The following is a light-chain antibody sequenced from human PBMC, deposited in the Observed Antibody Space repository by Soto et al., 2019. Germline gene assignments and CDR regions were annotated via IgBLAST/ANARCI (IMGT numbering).Light chain of an antibody. CDR1: QSVGSSN. CDR2: DIS. J-gene: IGKJ2*01. Sequence: EIVLTQSPGTLSLSPGERATLSCRASQSVGSSNLAWYQQKSGQAPRLLIYDISSRATGIPDRFSGSGSGTDFTLTISRLEPDDVAVYYCQHYGSSANTFGQGTKLEIK. CDR3: QHYGSSANT. V-gene: IGKV3-20*01.